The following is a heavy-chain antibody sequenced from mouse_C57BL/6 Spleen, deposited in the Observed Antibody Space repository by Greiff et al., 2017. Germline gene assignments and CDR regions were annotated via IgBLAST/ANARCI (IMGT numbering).Heavy chain of an antibody. CDR3: ARRGYYGSSPYYFDY. CDR2: IYWDDDK. D-gene: IGHD1-1*01. Sequence: QVTLKVSGPGILQSSQTLSLTCSFSGFSLSPSGMGVSWIRQPSGKGLEWLAHIYWDDDKRYNPSLQSRLTISKDTSRNQVFLKITSVDTADTATYYCARRGYYGSSPYYFDYWGQGTTLTVSS. J-gene: IGHJ2*01. CDR1: GFSLSPSGMG. V-gene: IGHV8-12*01.